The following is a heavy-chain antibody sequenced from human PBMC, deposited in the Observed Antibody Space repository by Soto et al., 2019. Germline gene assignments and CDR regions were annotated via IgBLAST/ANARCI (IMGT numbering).Heavy chain of an antibody. CDR2: ISGSGDST. J-gene: IGHJ4*02. CDR1: GFTFSTYT. D-gene: IGHD4-17*01. Sequence: EVQLLESGGGLVQPGGSLRLSCAASGFTFSTYTMSWVRQAPGKGLEWVAAISGSGDSTSYADSVKGRFTISRDNSKSTLYLQMNSLRAEDTAIYYCARSYRRGDYHFGFWGQGTLVTVSS. CDR3: ARSYRRGDYHFGF. V-gene: IGHV3-23*01.